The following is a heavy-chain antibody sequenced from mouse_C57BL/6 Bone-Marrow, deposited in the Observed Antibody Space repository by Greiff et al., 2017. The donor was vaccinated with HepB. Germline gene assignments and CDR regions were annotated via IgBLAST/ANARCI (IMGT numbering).Heavy chain of an antibody. V-gene: IGHV1-81*01. Sequence: VQLQQTGAELARPGASVKLSCKASGYTFTSYGISWVKQRTGQGLEWIGEIYPRSGNTYYNEKFKGKATLTADKSSSTAYMELRSLTSEDSAVYFCARPRPFSDYAMDYWGQGTSVTVSS. CDR1: GYTFTSYG. CDR3: ARPRPFSDYAMDY. J-gene: IGHJ4*01. CDR2: IYPRSGNT.